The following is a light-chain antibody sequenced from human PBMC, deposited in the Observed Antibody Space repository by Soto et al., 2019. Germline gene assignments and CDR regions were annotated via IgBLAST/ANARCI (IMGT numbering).Light chain of an antibody. CDR1: SSDGGVYNY. V-gene: IGLV2-14*01. J-gene: IGLJ1*01. Sequence: QSALTQPASVSGSPGQSITISCTGTSSDGGVYNYVSWYQQHPGKAPKLMIYEVSNRPSGVSNRFSGSKSGNTASLTISGLQAEDEADYYCSAYTRSSRRYVFGTGTKLTVL. CDR2: EVS. CDR3: SAYTRSSRRYV.